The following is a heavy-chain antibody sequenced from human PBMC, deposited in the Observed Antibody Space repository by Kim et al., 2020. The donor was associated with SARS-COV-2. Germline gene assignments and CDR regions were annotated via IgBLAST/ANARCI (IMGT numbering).Heavy chain of an antibody. D-gene: IGHD3-22*01. Sequence: KLQGRVTMTTDTSTSTAYMELRSLRSDDTAVYYCARAFYDSRRPYYGMDVWGQGTTVTVSS. J-gene: IGHJ6*02. CDR3: ARAFYDSRRPYYGMDV. V-gene: IGHV1-18*01.